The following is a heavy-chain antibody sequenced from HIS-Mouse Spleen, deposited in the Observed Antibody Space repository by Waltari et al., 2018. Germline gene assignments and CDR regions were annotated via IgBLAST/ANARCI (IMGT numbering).Heavy chain of an antibody. V-gene: IGHV1-18*01. CDR2: ISAYNGNT. D-gene: IGHD6-13*01. CDR3: ARDHSSSWYYYYYGMDV. Sequence: QVQLVQSGAEVKKPGASVKVSCKASGYTFTSSGISWGRQAPGQGLEWMGWISAYNGNTNYAQKLQGRVTMTTDTSTSTAYMELRSLRSDDTAVYYCARDHSSSWYYYYYGMDVWGQGTTVTVSS. J-gene: IGHJ6*02. CDR1: GYTFTSSG.